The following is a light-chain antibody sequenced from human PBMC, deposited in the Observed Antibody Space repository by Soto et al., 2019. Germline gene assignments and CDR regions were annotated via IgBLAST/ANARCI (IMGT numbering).Light chain of an antibody. CDR1: QDITSY. Sequence: DIQMTQSPSSLSASVGDRVTITCQASQDITSYLNWYQHKPGKAPKLLIYDASILEAGVPPRFSGSGSRTDFTLSISSPQPEDVATYYCQHCDYPPIFGPGTTVDFK. CDR3: QHCDYPPI. J-gene: IGKJ3*01. CDR2: DAS. V-gene: IGKV1-33*01.